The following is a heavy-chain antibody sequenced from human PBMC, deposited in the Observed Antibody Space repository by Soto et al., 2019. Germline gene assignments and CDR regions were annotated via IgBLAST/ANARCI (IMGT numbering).Heavy chain of an antibody. D-gene: IGHD2-15*01. J-gene: IGHJ6*02. CDR1: GYTVSINSVS. CDR2: TYYRSRWYS. V-gene: IGHV6-1*01. Sequence: SQTLALACVVSGYTVSINSVSWNWVRQSPSRVLEWLGRTYYRSRWYSDYAVSVRSRIDINADTSKNQVSLQLNSVTPEDTAVNYCARSEEDSDYYYYGMDVWGQGTTVTV. CDR3: ARSEEDSDYYYYGMDV.